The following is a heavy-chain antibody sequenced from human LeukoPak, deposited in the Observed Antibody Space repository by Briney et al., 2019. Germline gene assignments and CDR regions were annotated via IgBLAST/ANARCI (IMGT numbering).Heavy chain of an antibody. CDR1: GYSISSGYY. CDR3: ARSVAGSFY. D-gene: IGHD6-19*01. Sequence: SGTLSLTCAVSGYSISSGYYWGWIRQPPGKGLEWIGSIYHSGSTYYNPSLKSRVTISVDTSKNQFSLKLSSVTAADTAVYYCARSVAGSFYWGQGTLVTVSS. J-gene: IGHJ4*02. CDR2: IYHSGST. V-gene: IGHV4-38-2*01.